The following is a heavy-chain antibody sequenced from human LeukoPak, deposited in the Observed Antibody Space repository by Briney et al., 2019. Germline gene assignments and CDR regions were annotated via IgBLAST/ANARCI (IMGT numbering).Heavy chain of an antibody. V-gene: IGHV4-34*01. J-gene: IGHJ6*03. CDR2: INHSGST. D-gene: IGHD6-13*01. Sequence: PSETLSLTCAVYGGSFSGHYWSWIRQPPGKGLEWIGEINHSGSTNYNPSLKSRVTISVDTSKNQFSLKLSSVTAADTAVYYCARGRGAAAGYYYYYYMDVWGKGTTVTVSS. CDR1: GGSFSGHY. CDR3: ARGRGAAAGYYYYYYMDV.